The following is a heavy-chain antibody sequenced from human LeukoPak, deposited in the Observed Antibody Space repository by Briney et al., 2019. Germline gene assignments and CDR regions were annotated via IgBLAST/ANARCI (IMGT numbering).Heavy chain of an antibody. CDR1: GFTFSSYA. J-gene: IGHJ4*02. CDR3: AKCSDMIVVVPGD. D-gene: IGHD3-22*01. V-gene: IGHV3-23*01. Sequence: PGGSLRLSCAASGFTFSSYAMSWVRQAPGKGLEWVSAISGSGGSTYYADSVKGRFTISRDNPKNTLYLQMNSLRAEDTAVYYCAKCSDMIVVVPGDWGQGTLVTVSS. CDR2: ISGSGGST.